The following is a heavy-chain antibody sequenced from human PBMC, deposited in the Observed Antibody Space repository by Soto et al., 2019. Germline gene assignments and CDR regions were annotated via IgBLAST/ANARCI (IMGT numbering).Heavy chain of an antibody. D-gene: IGHD6-19*01. V-gene: IGHV3-30*18. CDR3: ANGQGSSGGPFSYDAFDI. CDR1: GFTFSSYG. J-gene: IGHJ3*02. Sequence: QVHLVESGGGVVQTGRSLRLSCAASGFTFSSYGMHRVRQATGKGLEWVADISYEGSNKYYADSVKGRFTISRDNSKNTLYRQMYSLRAADTGEYYCANGQGSSGGPFSYDAFDICGQGPMVTVSS. CDR2: ISYEGSNK.